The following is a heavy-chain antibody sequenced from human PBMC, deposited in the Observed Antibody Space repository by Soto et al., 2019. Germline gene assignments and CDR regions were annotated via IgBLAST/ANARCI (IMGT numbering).Heavy chain of an antibody. D-gene: IGHD3-3*01. CDR1: GFTFSSYA. CDR2: ISGSGGST. J-gene: IGHJ5*02. CDR3: AKTRDGSGYYPNWFDP. Sequence: PGGSLRLSCAASGFTFSSYAMSWVRQAPGKGLEWVSAISGSGGSTYYADSVKGRFTISRDNSKNTLYLQMNSVRAEDTAVYYCAKTRDGSGYYPNWFDPWGQGTLVTVSS. V-gene: IGHV3-23*01.